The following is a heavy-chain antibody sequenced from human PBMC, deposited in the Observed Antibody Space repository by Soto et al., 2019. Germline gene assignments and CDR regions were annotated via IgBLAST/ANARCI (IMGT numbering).Heavy chain of an antibody. CDR1: GFSLSSRGVG. Sequence: QITLKESGPTLVNPTQTLTLTCTFSGFSLSSRGVGVGWIRQPPGKALEWLALNYWDDNKRYSPSLKSRLTITKDTSKNQVVLTMTNMDPVDTATYYCAHRSSENWKARFDDWGQGTLVTVSS. J-gene: IGHJ4*02. CDR2: NYWDDNK. CDR3: AHRSSENWKARFDD. V-gene: IGHV2-5*02. D-gene: IGHD1-1*01.